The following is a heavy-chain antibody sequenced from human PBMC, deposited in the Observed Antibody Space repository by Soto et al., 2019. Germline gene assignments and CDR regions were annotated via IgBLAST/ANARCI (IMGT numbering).Heavy chain of an antibody. CDR3: SLDGYYYNGRGAFDI. J-gene: IGHJ3*02. CDR1: GFTFSSYS. V-gene: IGHV3-48*01. CDR2: ISSSSNTI. D-gene: IGHD3-10*01. Sequence: EVQLVESGGGLVQPGGSLRLSCAASGFTFSSYSMNWVRQAPGKGLEWVSYISSSSNTIYADSVKGRFTISRDNAKNSQYLQMNSLRAEDTAVYYCSLDGYYYNGRGAFDIWGQGTMVTVSS.